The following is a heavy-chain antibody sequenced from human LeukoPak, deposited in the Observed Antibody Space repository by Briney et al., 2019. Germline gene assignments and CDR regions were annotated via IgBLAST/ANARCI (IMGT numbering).Heavy chain of an antibody. Sequence: SEALSLTCTVSAGSISTHYWSWIRQPPGKGLEWIGTIYYTGSVHYNPSLKSRVTISVDTSKNQFSVKLSSVTAADTAMYYCARHNSAVGAFEYWGQGTLVTVSS. CDR3: ARHNSAVGAFEY. D-gene: IGHD1-26*01. CDR2: IYYTGSV. V-gene: IGHV4-59*08. CDR1: AGSISTHY. J-gene: IGHJ4*02.